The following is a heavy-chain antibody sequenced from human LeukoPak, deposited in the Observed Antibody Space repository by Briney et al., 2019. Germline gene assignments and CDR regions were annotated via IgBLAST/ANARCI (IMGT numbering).Heavy chain of an antibody. CDR3: SANFDF. D-gene: IGHD6-25*01. Sequence: GGSLRLSCAASGFTFSSYSMNWVRQAPGKGLEWVSYISSSSSTIYYADSVKGRFTISRDNAKNTLYLQMNSLRAEDTAVYYCSANFDFWGQGTLVTVSS. V-gene: IGHV3-48*01. J-gene: IGHJ4*02. CDR2: ISSSSSTI. CDR1: GFTFSSYS.